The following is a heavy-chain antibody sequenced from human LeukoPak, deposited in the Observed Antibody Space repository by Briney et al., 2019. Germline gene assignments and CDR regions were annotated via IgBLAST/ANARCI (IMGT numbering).Heavy chain of an antibody. CDR1: GFTFSSYS. Sequence: GGSLRLSCAASGFTFSSYSMNWVRQAPGKGLEWVSSISSSSSYIYYADSVKDRFTISRDNAKNSLYLQMNSLRAEDTAVYYCARDRVVRGVIIRFDYWGQGTLVTVSS. D-gene: IGHD3-10*01. CDR3: ARDRVVRGVIIRFDY. J-gene: IGHJ4*02. CDR2: ISSSSSYI. V-gene: IGHV3-21*01.